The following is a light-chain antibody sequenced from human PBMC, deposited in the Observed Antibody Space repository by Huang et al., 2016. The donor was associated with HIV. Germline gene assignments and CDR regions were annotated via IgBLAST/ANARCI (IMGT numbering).Light chain of an antibody. CDR3: QQRSTWPPA. J-gene: IGKJ1*01. Sequence: EIVLTQSPATLSLSPGERATLSCRASQSVSSYLAWYQQKPGQAPRLLIYDASNRATGIPGRCGGSGSGTDFTLTISSLEPEDFAVYYCQQRSTWPPAFGQGTKVEIK. CDR2: DAS. CDR1: QSVSSY. V-gene: IGKV3-11*01.